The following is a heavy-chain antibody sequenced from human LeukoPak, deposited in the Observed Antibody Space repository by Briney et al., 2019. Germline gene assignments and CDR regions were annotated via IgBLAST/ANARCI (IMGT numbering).Heavy chain of an antibody. J-gene: IGHJ4*02. CDR2: ISYDGSNK. CDR1: GFTFSHYG. V-gene: IGHV3-30*19. CDR3: ARDRSRVGATNGFDY. Sequence: TGGSLRLSCAASGFTFSHYGMHWVRQAPGKGLEWVAVISYDGSNKYYADSVKGRFTISRDNSKNTLYLQMNSLRAEDTAVYYCARDRSRVGATNGFDYWGQGTLVTVSS. D-gene: IGHD1-26*01.